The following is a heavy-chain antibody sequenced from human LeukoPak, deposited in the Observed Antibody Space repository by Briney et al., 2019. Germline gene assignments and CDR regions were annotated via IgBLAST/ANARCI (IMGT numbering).Heavy chain of an antibody. CDR1: GASISGTSHY. Sequence: PSETLSLTCTVSGASISGTSHYWTWPRHRPGEGLEWLGFIHFSGTIYYNPSLSSRLIISSDTSKNQMSLKLTSVTAADTAVYYCAAGDDTAKGGNYWGQGARVTVSS. J-gene: IGHJ4*02. V-gene: IGHV4-31*03. CDR3: AAGDDTAKGGNY. CDR2: IHFSGTI. D-gene: IGHD5-18*01.